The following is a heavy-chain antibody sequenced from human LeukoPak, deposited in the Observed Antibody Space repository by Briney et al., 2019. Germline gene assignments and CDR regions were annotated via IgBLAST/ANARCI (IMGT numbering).Heavy chain of an antibody. CDR2: IVVGSGNT. V-gene: IGHV1-58*01. J-gene: IGHJ4*02. CDR1: GFTFISSA. D-gene: IGHD3-22*01. Sequence: SVKVSCKTSGFTFISSAVQWVRQARGQRLEWIGWIVVGSGNTNYAQKFQERVTITRDMSTSTAYVELSSLRSEDTAVYYCAADPSYSSGYRYYFDYWGQGTLVTVSS. CDR3: AADPSYSSGYRYYFDY.